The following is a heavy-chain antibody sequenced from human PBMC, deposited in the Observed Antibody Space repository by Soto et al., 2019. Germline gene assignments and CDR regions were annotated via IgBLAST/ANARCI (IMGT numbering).Heavy chain of an antibody. Sequence: GGSLRLSCAASGFTFSSYAMSWVRQAPGKGLEWVSAISGSGGSTYCADSVKGRFTISRDNSKNTLYLQMNSLRAEDTAVYYCAKGAFWYEYVWGSYPKALDYWGQGTLVTVSS. D-gene: IGHD3-16*02. V-gene: IGHV3-23*01. CDR1: GFTFSSYA. J-gene: IGHJ4*02. CDR2: ISGSGGST. CDR3: AKGAFWYEYVWGSYPKALDY.